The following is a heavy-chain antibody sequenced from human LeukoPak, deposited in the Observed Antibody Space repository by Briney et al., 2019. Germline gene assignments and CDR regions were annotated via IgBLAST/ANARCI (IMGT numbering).Heavy chain of an antibody. CDR3: ARVVYSGYDFLSYWFDP. CDR2: IIPIFGTA. V-gene: IGHV1-69*05. Sequence: SVKVSCKASGYTFTSYGISWVRQAPGQGLEWMGGIIPIFGTANYAQKFQGRVTITTDESTSTAYMELSSLRSEDTAVYYCARVVYSGYDFLSYWFDPWGQGTLVTVSS. J-gene: IGHJ5*02. D-gene: IGHD5-12*01. CDR1: GYTFTSYG.